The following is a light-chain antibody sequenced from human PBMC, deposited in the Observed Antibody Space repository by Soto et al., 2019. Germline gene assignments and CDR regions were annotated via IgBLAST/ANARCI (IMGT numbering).Light chain of an antibody. CDR1: NIGSNS. J-gene: IGLJ3*02. Sequence: SYELTQPPSVSVAPGKTARITCGGNNIGSNSVHWYLQKPGQAPVLVIYYDSDRPSGIPERFSGSNSGNTATLTISRVEAGDEADYYCQVWDSSSDLPVFGGGTKLTVL. CDR3: QVWDSSSDLPV. CDR2: YDS. V-gene: IGLV3-21*04.